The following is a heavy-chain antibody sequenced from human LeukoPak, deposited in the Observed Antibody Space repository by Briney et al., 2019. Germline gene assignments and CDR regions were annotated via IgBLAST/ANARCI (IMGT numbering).Heavy chain of an antibody. J-gene: IGHJ5*02. Sequence: SETLSLTCTVSGGSISSSSYYWGWIRQPPGKGLEWIGSIYYSGSTYYNPSLKSRVTISVDTSKNQFSLKLSSVTAADTAVYYCARGRDIVVVPAAMGSWFDPWGQGTLVTVSS. V-gene: IGHV4-39*07. D-gene: IGHD2-2*01. CDR3: ARGRDIVVVPAAMGSWFDP. CDR1: GGSISSSSYY. CDR2: IYYSGST.